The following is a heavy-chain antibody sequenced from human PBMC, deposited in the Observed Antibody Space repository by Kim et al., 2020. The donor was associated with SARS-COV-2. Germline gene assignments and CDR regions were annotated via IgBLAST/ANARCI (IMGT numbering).Heavy chain of an antibody. D-gene: IGHD6-13*01. CDR1: GGSVTGNYY. CDR2: INYSGDT. V-gene: IGHV4-39*01. Sequence: SETLSLTCSVSGGSVTGNYYWGWIRQSPGKGLGWIGSINYSGDTYYNPSLKSRVTMSVDTSKNQFSLRLASPPATHTTMYYCARHRAASGTRPDYFEYWG. CDR3: ARHRAASGTRPDYFEY. J-gene: IGHJ4*01.